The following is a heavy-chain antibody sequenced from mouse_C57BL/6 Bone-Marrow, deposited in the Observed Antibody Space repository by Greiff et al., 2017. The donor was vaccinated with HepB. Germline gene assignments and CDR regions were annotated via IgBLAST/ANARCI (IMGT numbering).Heavy chain of an antibody. CDR1: GFTFSSYT. Sequence: DVMLVESGGGLVKPGGSLKLSCAASGFTFSSYTMSWVRQTPEKRLEWVATISGGGGNTYYPDSVKGRFTISRDNAKNTLYLQMSSLRSEDTALYYCARHDGSSYDYAMDYWGQGTSVTVSS. D-gene: IGHD1-1*01. V-gene: IGHV5-9*01. J-gene: IGHJ4*01. CDR2: ISGGGGNT. CDR3: ARHDGSSYDYAMDY.